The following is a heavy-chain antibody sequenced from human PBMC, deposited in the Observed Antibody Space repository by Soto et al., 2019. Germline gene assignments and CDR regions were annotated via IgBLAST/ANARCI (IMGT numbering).Heavy chain of an antibody. D-gene: IGHD2-15*01. CDR2: ISYDGSNK. CDR3: ARVVVVAAKYGAFDP. V-gene: IGHV3-30-3*01. Sequence: GGSLRLSCAASGFTFSSYAMHWVRQAPGKGLEWVAVISYDGSNKYYADSVKGRFTISRDNSKNTLYLQMNSLRAEDTAVYYCARVVVVAAKYGAFDPWGQGTLVTVSS. CDR1: GFTFSSYA. J-gene: IGHJ5*02.